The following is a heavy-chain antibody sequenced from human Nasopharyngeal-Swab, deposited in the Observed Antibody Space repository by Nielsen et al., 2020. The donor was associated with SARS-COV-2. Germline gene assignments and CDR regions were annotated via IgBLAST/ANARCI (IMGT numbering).Heavy chain of an antibody. D-gene: IGHD3-10*01. CDR1: GFSFSTYA. J-gene: IGHJ3*01. Sequence: GSLRLSCGASGFSFSTYAMTWVRQAPGKGLEWVSVISASGGKTFYADSVKGRFTLSGDNSKNTLYLQMNSLRAEDTAIYYCARENYFGSGTLASYDVWGQGTMVTVSS. V-gene: IGHV3-23*01. CDR3: ARENYFGSGTLASYDV. CDR2: ISASGGKT.